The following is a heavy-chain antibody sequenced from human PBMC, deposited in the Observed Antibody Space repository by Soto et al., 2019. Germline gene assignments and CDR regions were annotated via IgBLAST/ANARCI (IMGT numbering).Heavy chain of an antibody. CDR2: MNPNSGNT. CDR1: GGTFTSYD. CDR3: AREFCGSGSYYNARCDGMDV. D-gene: IGHD3-10*01. V-gene: IGHV1-8*01. Sequence: GASVKVSCKASGGTFTSYDINWVRQATGQGLEWMGWMNPNSGNTGYAQKFQGRVTMTRNTSISTAYMELSSLRSEDTAVYYCAREFCGSGSYYNARCDGMDVWGQGTTVTVSS. J-gene: IGHJ6*02.